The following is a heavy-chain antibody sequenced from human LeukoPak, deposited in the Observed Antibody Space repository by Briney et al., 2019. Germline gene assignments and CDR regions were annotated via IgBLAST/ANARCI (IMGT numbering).Heavy chain of an antibody. D-gene: IGHD3-3*01. V-gene: IGHV3-48*03. CDR3: VRDGRFLEWPNRSYYYYYMDV. Sequence: GGSLRLSCAASGFTFSSYEMNWVRQAPGKGLEWVSYISSSGSTIYYADSVKGRFTISRDNAKNSLYLQMNSLRAEDPAVYYCVRDGRFLEWPNRSYYYYYMDVWGKGTTVTVSS. J-gene: IGHJ6*03. CDR2: ISSSGSTI. CDR1: GFTFSSYE.